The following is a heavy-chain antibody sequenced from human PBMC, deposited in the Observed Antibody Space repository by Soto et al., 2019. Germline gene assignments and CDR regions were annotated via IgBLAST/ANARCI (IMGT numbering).Heavy chain of an antibody. Sequence: ASVKVSCKASGYTFTSYYMHWVRQAPGQGLEWMGIINPSGGSTSYAQKFQGRDTMTRDTSTSTVYMELSSLRSEDTAVYFCASSVLNCSGGSCYPEDAFDIWGQGTMVTVSS. D-gene: IGHD2-15*01. J-gene: IGHJ3*02. CDR2: INPSGGST. V-gene: IGHV1-46*01. CDR3: ASSVLNCSGGSCYPEDAFDI. CDR1: GYTFTSYY.